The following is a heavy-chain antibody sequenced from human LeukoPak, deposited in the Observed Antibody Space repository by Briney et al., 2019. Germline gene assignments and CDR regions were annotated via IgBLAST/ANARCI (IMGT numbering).Heavy chain of an antibody. CDR3: ATDLHYDILTPRSY. V-gene: IGHV1-24*01. Sequence: ASVKVSCKASGYTFTGYYMHWVRQAPGKGLEWMGGFDPEDGETIYAQKFQGRVTMTEDTSTDTAYMELSSLRSEDTAVYYCATDLHYDILTPRSYWGQGTLVTVSS. D-gene: IGHD3-9*01. CDR1: GYTFTGYY. CDR2: FDPEDGET. J-gene: IGHJ4*02.